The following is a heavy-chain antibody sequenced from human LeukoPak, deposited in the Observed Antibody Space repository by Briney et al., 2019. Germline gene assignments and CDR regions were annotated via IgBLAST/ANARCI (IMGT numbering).Heavy chain of an antibody. CDR1: GGSISSGGYY. Sequence: PSETLSLTCTVSGGSISSGGYYWSWIRQHPGKGLEWIGYIYYSGSTYYNPSLKSRVTISVDTSKNQFSLKLSSVTAADTAVYYCARGGSLGYDILTGYLYPAAAYYFDYWGQGTLVTVSS. D-gene: IGHD3-9*01. V-gene: IGHV4-31*03. CDR3: ARGGSLGYDILTGYLYPAAAYYFDY. CDR2: IYYSGST. J-gene: IGHJ4*02.